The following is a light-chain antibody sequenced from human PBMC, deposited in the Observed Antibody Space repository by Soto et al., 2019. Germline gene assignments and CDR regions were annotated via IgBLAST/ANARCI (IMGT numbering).Light chain of an antibody. Sequence: AIQLTQSPSSPSASVGDRVTITCRASQGISSALAWYQQKPGKAPKLLIYDASSLESGVPSRFSGSGSGTDFTLTISSLQPEDFAPYYCQQFNSYPPCFGPGTKVDIK. V-gene: IGKV1-13*02. CDR3: QQFNSYPPC. J-gene: IGKJ3*01. CDR1: QGISSA. CDR2: DAS.